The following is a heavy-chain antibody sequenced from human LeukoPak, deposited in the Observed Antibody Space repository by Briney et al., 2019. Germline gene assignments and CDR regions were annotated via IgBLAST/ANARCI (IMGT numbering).Heavy chain of an antibody. CDR3: ARTYDFGIGPPGDAFDN. D-gene: IGHD3-3*01. V-gene: IGHV3-23*01. J-gene: IGHJ3*02. CDR2: ISGSGGST. Sequence: GGSLRLSCAASGFTFSSYAINWVRQAPGKGLEWVSIISGSGGSTYYADSVQGRFTISRDNAEDSVYLQMNSLRVEDTAVYYCARTYDFGIGPPGDAFDNWGQGTLVTVFS. CDR1: GFTFSSYA.